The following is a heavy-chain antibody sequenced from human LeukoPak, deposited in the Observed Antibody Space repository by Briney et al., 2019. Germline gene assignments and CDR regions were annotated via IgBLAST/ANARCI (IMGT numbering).Heavy chain of an antibody. D-gene: IGHD1-26*01. Sequence: ASVKVSCKASGYTFTGYYMHWVRQAPGQGLEWMGWINPNSGGTNYAQKFRGRVTMTTDTATTTAYMELGSLRSDDTAVYYCARDRGVEGADTFDYWGQGTLVTVSS. V-gene: IGHV1-2*02. CDR1: GYTFTGYY. CDR2: INPNSGGT. CDR3: ARDRGVEGADTFDY. J-gene: IGHJ4*02.